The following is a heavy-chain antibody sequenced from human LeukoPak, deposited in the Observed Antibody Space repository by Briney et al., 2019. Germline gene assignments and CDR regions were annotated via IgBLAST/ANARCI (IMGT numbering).Heavy chain of an antibody. V-gene: IGHV3-74*01. CDR1: GFTFSSYW. CDR2: INSDGSST. J-gene: IGHJ3*02. CDR3: AKDIGQQLGTLGAFDI. Sequence: GGSLRLSCAASGFTFSSYWMHWVRQAPGKGLVWVSRINSDGSSTSYADSVKGRFTISRDNAKNSLYLQMNSLRAEDMALYYCAKDIGQQLGTLGAFDIWGQGTMVTVSS. D-gene: IGHD6-13*01.